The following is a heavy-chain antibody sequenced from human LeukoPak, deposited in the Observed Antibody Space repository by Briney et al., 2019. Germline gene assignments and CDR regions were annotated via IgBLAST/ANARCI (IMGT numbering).Heavy chain of an antibody. CDR3: ARVRGYAGTEVDY. D-gene: IGHD3-10*01. Sequence: ASVKVSCKASGYTFTSYDINWVRQATGQGLEWMGWMNPNSGNTGYAQKFQGRVTMTRNTSISTAYMGLSSLRSEGTAVYYCARVRGYAGTEVDYWGQGTLVTVSS. CDR2: MNPNSGNT. J-gene: IGHJ4*02. CDR1: GYTFTSYD. V-gene: IGHV1-8*01.